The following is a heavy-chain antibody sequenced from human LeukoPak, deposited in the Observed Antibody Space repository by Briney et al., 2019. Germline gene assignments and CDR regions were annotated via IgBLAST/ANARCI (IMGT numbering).Heavy chain of an antibody. Sequence: PGGSLRLSCAASGFTFSSYSMNWVRQAPGKGLEWVSSITSSSSYIYYADSVKGRFTISRDNSKNTLYVHMISLRAEDTAIYYCVKGLEDRHDSSGYYSNWFDPWGQGTLVTVSS. D-gene: IGHD3-22*01. V-gene: IGHV3-21*04. CDR3: VKGLEDRHDSSGYYSNWFDP. J-gene: IGHJ5*02. CDR1: GFTFSSYS. CDR2: ITSSSSYI.